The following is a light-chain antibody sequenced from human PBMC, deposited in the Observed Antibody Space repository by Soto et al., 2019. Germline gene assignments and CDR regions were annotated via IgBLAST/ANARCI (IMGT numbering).Light chain of an antibody. CDR3: QQYYSTPLT. Sequence: DIVMTQSPDSLAVSLGERATINCKSSQSVLYSSNNKNYLAWYQQKPGQPPKLLIYWASTRESGVPDRFSCSGSGTDFTLPISSLQAEDVAVYYCQQYYSTPLTFGQGTKVEIK. J-gene: IGKJ1*01. CDR2: WAS. CDR1: QSVLYSSNNKNY. V-gene: IGKV4-1*01.